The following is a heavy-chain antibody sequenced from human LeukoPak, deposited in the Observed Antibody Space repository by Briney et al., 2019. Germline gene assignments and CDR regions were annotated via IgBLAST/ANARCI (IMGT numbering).Heavy chain of an antibody. D-gene: IGHD4-17*01. Sequence: SETLSLTCTVSGGSISSYYWSWIRQPPGKGLEWIGYIYYSGSTNYNPSLKSRVTISVDTSKNQFSLKLSSVTAADTAVYYCTSYMTTVTPQGWFDPWGQGTLVTVSS. CDR1: GGSISSYY. CDR3: TSYMTTVTPQGWFDP. CDR2: IYYSGST. V-gene: IGHV4-59*01. J-gene: IGHJ5*02.